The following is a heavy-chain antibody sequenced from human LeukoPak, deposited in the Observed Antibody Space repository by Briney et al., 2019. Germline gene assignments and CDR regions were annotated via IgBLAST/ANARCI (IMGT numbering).Heavy chain of an antibody. CDR3: AKDTASSWWYFDL. CDR2: ISSSSSYI. J-gene: IGHJ2*01. Sequence: GGSLRLSCAASGFTFSSYSMNWVRQAPGKGLEWVSSISSSSSYIYYADSVKGRFTISRDNSKNTLYLQMNSLRAEDTAVYYCAKDTASSWWYFDLWGRGTLVTVSS. CDR1: GFTFSSYS. D-gene: IGHD5-18*01. V-gene: IGHV3-21*04.